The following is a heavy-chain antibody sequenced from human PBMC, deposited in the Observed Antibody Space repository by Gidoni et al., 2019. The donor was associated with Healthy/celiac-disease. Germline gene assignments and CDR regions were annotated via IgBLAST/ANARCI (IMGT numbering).Heavy chain of an antibody. V-gene: IGHV3-9*01. J-gene: IGHJ6*02. CDR3: AALGPLGYCSSTSCYTGYYYYGMDV. CDR1: GFTFDAYA. CDR2: ISWNSGSI. D-gene: IGHD2-2*02. Sequence: EVQLVESGGGLVQPGRSLRLSCAASGFTFDAYAMHWVRQAPGKGLEWVSGISWNSGSIGYADSVKGRFTISRDNAKNSLYLQMNSLRAEDTALYYCAALGPLGYCSSTSCYTGYYYYGMDVWGQGTTVTVSS.